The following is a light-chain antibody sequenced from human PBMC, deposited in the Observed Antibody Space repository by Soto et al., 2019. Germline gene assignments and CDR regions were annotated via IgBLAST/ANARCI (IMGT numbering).Light chain of an antibody. CDR3: LLVYSDTVI. CDR2: ETT. Sequence: QAVVTQEPSLTVSPGGTVTLTCGSSTGSVTSAQYPFWFQQKPGQAPKTLIYETTNKHSWSPARFSGSLLGGKAALTLSGAQPEDEADYYCLLVYSDTVIFGGGTKLTVL. CDR1: TGSVTSAQY. V-gene: IGLV7-46*01. J-gene: IGLJ2*01.